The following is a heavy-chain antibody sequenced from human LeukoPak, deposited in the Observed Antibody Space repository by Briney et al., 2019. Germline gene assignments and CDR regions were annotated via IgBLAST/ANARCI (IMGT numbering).Heavy chain of an antibody. CDR3: AKDPIFSGSYGVFDS. CDR1: GITFSSCA. D-gene: IGHD1-26*01. Sequence: GGSLRLSCAASGITFSSCAMSWVRQAPGKGLEWVSTIIDSGNSLYYADSVEGRFTISRDNSKNTLYLQMNSLRAGDTAVYYCAKDPIFSGSYGVFDSWGQGTLVTVSS. V-gene: IGHV3-23*01. J-gene: IGHJ4*02. CDR2: IIDSGNSL.